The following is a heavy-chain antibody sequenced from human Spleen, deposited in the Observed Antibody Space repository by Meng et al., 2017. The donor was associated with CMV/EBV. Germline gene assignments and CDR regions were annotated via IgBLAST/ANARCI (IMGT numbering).Heavy chain of an antibody. Sequence: GESLKISCAASGFTFSSYGMHWVRQAPGKGLEWVAFIRYDGSNKYYADSVKGRFTISRDNSKNTLYRQMNSLRAEDTAVYYCATLGYCSSISCYNGDYWGQGTLVTVSS. J-gene: IGHJ4*02. CDR2: IRYDGSNK. V-gene: IGHV3-30*02. CDR3: ATLGYCSSISCYNGDY. D-gene: IGHD2-2*01. CDR1: GFTFSSYG.